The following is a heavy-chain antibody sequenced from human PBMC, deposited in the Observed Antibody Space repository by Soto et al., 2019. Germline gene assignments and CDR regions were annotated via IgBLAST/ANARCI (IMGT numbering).Heavy chain of an antibody. CDR2: ITGSGGST. CDR3: AKDRSVDTRDWFDP. V-gene: IGHV3-23*01. J-gene: IGHJ5*02. CDR1: GFTFGTYA. Sequence: GSLLLPCSASGFTFGTYAMNWVRQAPGKGLEWVSGITGSGGSTYYADSVKVRFTISRDNSENTLYLQMNSLRGDDTAVYYSAKDRSVDTRDWFDPWGQGTLVTVYS. D-gene: IGHD5-18*01.